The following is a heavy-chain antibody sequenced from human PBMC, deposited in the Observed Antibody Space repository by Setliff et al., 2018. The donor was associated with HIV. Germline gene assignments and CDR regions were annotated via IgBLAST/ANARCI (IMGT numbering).Heavy chain of an antibody. CDR2: ISGSGGST. J-gene: IGHJ4*02. D-gene: IGHD3-10*01. CDR3: AKDRLSWDYGSGRPLDY. V-gene: IGHV3-23*01. Sequence: LSFSSYAMSWVRQAPGKGLEWVSAISGSGGSTYYADSVKGRFTISRDNSKNTLYLQMNSLRAEDTAVYYCAKDRLSWDYGSGRPLDYWGQGTLVTVSS. CDR1: LSFSSYA.